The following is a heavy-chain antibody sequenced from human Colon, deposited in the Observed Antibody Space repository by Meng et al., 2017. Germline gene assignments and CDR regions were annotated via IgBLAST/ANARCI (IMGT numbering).Heavy chain of an antibody. CDR1: GGSVSSAGYQ. J-gene: IGHJ4*02. CDR2: AST. CDR3: ARDHMGSLDY. D-gene: IGHD1-26*01. Sequence: QVHLQGSGPGLVRPSQTLSLICSVSGGSVSSAGYQWSWIRQPPGKGLEWIGYASTNYNPSLKSRVTISVDTSKNQFSLRLTSVTAADTAVYYCARDHMGSLDYWGQGILVTVSS. V-gene: IGHV4-61*08.